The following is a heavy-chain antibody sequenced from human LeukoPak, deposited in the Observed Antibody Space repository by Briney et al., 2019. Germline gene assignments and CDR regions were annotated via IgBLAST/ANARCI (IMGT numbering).Heavy chain of an antibody. CDR3: ARWRSYGDYEDYFDY. CDR1: GGSFSGYY. J-gene: IGHJ4*02. V-gene: IGHV4-34*01. Sequence: SETLSPTCAVYGGSFSGYYWSWIRQPPGKGLEWIGEINHSGSTNYNPSLKSRVTISVDTSKNQFSLKLSSVTAADTAVYYCARWRSYGDYEDYFDYWGQGTLVTVSS. CDR2: INHSGST. D-gene: IGHD4-17*01.